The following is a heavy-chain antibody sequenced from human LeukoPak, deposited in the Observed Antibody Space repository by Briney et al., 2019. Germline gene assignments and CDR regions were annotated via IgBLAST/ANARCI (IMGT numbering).Heavy chain of an antibody. V-gene: IGHV3-30*18. J-gene: IGHJ4*02. CDR3: AKEILSSMAFDY. CDR1: GFTFSGYG. CDR2: ISYDGSNK. D-gene: IGHD2/OR15-2a*01. Sequence: GRSLRLSCAASGFTFSGYGMHWVRQAPGKGLEWVAVISYDGSNKYYADSVKGRFTISRDNSKNTLYLQMNSLRAEDTAVYYCAKEILSSMAFDYWGQGTLVTVSS.